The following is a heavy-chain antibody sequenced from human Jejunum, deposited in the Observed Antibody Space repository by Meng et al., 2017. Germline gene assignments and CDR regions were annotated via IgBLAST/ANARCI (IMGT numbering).Heavy chain of an antibody. V-gene: IGHV3-21*01. D-gene: IGHD1-26*01. Sequence: GESLKISCEASGFTFSSSAMNWVRQAPGKGLEWLSSISATSGYIYYADSVRGRFTVSRDNARNSLFLQLNSLRAEDTAVYYCARAYTGTYYAHAFDIWGQG. CDR1: GFTFSSSA. CDR2: ISATSGYI. J-gene: IGHJ3*02. CDR3: ARAYTGTYYAHAFDI.